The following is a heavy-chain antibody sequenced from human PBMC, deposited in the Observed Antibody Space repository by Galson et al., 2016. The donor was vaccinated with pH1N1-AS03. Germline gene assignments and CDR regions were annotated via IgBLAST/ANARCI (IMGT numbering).Heavy chain of an antibody. J-gene: IGHJ4*02. CDR3: AAGSPAPFDY. CDR2: IYYTGTT. Sequence: SETLSLTCTFSTGSISSYYLSWIRQPPGKGLEWIGYIYYTGTTKYNPSLKSRVTTSVDTSKNQFSPRLSSVTAADTAVYYCAAGSPAPFDYWGQGTLFTVSS. V-gene: IGHV4-59*01. CDR1: TGSISSYY.